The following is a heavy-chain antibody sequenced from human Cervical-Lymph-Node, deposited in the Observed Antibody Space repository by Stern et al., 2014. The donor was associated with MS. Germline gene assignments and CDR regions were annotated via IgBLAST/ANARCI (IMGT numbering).Heavy chain of an antibody. V-gene: IGHV2-5*02. J-gene: IGHJ6*02. CDR1: GFSLSSSGVG. CDR3: AHTRALYYGMDV. CDR2: IYWDDDK. Sequence: QVTLKESGPTLVKPTQTLTLTCTFSGFSLSSSGVGVGWIRQPPGKALEWLALIYWDDDKRYNPSLKSSLPITKDTSKNQVVLTMTNMDPVDTATYYCAHTRALYYGMDVWGQGTTVTVSS.